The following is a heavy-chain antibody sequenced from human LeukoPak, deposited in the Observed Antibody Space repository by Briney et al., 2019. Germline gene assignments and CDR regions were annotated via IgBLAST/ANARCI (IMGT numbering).Heavy chain of an antibody. CDR2: IYSGGST. CDR1: GFTFSSYG. J-gene: IGHJ4*02. CDR3: ARVYGGSLDY. V-gene: IGHV3-NL1*01. D-gene: IGHD3-16*01. Sequence: PGRSLRLSCAASGFTFSSYGMHWVRQAPGKGLEWVSVIYSGGSTYYADSVKGRFTISRDNSKNTLYLQMNSLRAEDTAVYYCARVYGGSLDYWGQGTLVTVSS.